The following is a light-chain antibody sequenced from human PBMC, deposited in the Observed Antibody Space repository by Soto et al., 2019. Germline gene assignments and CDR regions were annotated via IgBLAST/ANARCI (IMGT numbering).Light chain of an antibody. CDR3: SSYTSSSTLYV. CDR2: DVA. V-gene: IGLV2-14*03. CDR1: SIDVGGYNY. J-gene: IGLJ1*01. Sequence: SVRTQAASVTVVAGEALAISCTGASIDVGGYNYVSWYQQHPGKAPKLMIYDVASRPSGVSDRFSGSKSGNTASLTISGLQAEDEADYYCSSYTSSSTLYVFGTGTKVTVL.